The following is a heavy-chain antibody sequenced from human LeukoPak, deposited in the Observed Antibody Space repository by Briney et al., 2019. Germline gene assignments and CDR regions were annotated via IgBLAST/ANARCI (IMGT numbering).Heavy chain of an antibody. V-gene: IGHV3-30*02. D-gene: IGHD4-17*01. CDR1: GFTFSSYG. CDR3: AKVATVLDYYYMDV. Sequence: GGSLRLSYAASGFTFSSYGMHWVRQAPGKGLEWVAFIRYDGSNKYYADSVKGRFTISRDNSKNTLYLQMNSLRAEDTAVYYCAKVATVLDYYYMDVWGKGTTVTISS. CDR2: IRYDGSNK. J-gene: IGHJ6*03.